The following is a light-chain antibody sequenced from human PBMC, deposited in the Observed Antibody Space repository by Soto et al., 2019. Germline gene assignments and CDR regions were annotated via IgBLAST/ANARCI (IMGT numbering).Light chain of an antibody. CDR1: SSDVGGYNS. CDR3: SSYTSSSTIV. V-gene: IGLV2-14*03. CDR2: DVN. Sequence: QSALTQPASVSGSPGQSITISCTGTSSDVGGYNSVSWYQQHPGKAPKLMIYDVNNRPAGVSNRFSGSKSGNTASLTISGLQAEDEADYYCSSYTSSSTIVFGTGTQLTVL. J-gene: IGLJ7*01.